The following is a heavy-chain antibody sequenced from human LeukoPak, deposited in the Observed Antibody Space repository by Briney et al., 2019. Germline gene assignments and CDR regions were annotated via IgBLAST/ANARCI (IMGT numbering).Heavy chain of an antibody. CDR1: GGTFSSYA. J-gene: IGHJ6*03. CDR2: IIPIFGTA. V-gene: IGHV1-69*13. D-gene: IGHD2-2*01. CDR3: ARGSWGHYCSSNSCYGWDYYYYYMDV. Sequence: SVKGSCKASGGTFSSYAISWVRQAPGQGLEWMGGIIPIFGTANYAQKFQGRVKITEDESTSTDNMELSSMRSEDTAVYYCARGSWGHYCSSNSCYGWDYYYYYMDVWGKGTTVTVSS.